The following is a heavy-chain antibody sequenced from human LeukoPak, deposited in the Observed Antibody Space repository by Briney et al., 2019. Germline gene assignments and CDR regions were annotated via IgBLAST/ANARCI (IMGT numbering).Heavy chain of an antibody. J-gene: IGHJ3*02. CDR1: GYTFISYG. V-gene: IGHV1-18*04. D-gene: IGHD5-18*01. CDR2: ISGYNGNT. Sequence: ASVKVSCKASGYTFISYGISWVRQAPGQGLEWMGWISGYNGNTKYAQRFQGRVAMTTDTSTDTVYMELRGLKSDDTAVYYCARVDTSMEDAFDIWGQGTMVAVSS. CDR3: ARVDTSMEDAFDI.